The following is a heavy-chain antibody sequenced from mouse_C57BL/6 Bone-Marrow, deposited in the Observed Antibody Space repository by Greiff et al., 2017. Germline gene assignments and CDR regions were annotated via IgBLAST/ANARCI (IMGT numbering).Heavy chain of an antibody. D-gene: IGHD4-1*01. CDR3: TRSGLTGTLLAY. CDR2: IDPEDGDT. V-gene: IGHV14-1*01. CDR1: GFNIKDYY. Sequence: EVQGVESGAELVRPGASVKLSCTASGFNIKDYYMHWVKQRPEQGLEWIGRIDPEDGDTESAPKFQGKATMTADTSSNTAYLQLSSLTSEDTAVYYCTRSGLTGTLLAYWGQGTLVTVSA. J-gene: IGHJ3*01.